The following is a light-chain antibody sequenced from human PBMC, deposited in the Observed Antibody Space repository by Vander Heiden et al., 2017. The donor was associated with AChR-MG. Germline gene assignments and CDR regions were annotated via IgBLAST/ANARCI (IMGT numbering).Light chain of an antibody. V-gene: IGLV1-44*01. Sequence: QSVLTQPPSASGTPGQRVTISCSGSSSNIGTNTVNWYQQLPGTAPKLLIYKNKERPSGVPDRFSGSKSGTSASLAISGLQSEDEADYHCAAWDDSLNGHWVFGGGTKLTVL. CDR2: KNK. CDR1: SSNIGTNT. CDR3: AAWDDSLNGHWV. J-gene: IGLJ3*02.